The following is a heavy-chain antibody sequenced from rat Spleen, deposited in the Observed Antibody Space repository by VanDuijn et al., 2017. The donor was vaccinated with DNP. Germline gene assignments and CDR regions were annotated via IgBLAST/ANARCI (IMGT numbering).Heavy chain of an antibody. D-gene: IGHD1-7*01. CDR2: ISYSGST. J-gene: IGHJ2*01. Sequence: EVQLQESGSGLVKPSQSLPLTCSVTGYSIPSNYWAWIRKFPGNKMEWTGYISYSGSTSYNPSLKSRISITRDTSKNHFFLQLNSVTTEDTATYYCARWTRYFDYWGQGVMVTVSS. V-gene: IGHV3-1*01. CDR3: ARWTRYFDY. CDR1: GYSIPSNY.